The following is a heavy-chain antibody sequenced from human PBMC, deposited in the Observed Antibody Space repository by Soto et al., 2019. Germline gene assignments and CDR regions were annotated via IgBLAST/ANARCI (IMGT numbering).Heavy chain of an antibody. CDR2: IYYSGST. CDR3: ASPYGSGSYTWFDP. V-gene: IGHV4-39*01. D-gene: IGHD3-10*01. CDR1: GGSISSSSYY. Sequence: QLQLQESGPGLVKPSETLSLTCTVSGGSISSSSYYWGWIRQPPGKGLEWIGSIYYSGSTYYNPSLKIRVTRAVDTYKNQFSLKLSSVTAGDAAVYYCASPYGSGSYTWFDPWCQGTLVTVSS. J-gene: IGHJ5*02.